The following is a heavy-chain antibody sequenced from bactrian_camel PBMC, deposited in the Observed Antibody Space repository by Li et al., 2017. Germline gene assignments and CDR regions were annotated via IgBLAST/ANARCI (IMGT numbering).Heavy chain of an antibody. J-gene: IGHJ4*01. CDR1: GYTYSSYC. D-gene: IGHD2*01. CDR3: LVGFDY. CDR2: IATGSGNT. V-gene: IGHV3S40*01. Sequence: VQLVESGGGSVQAGGSLRLSCAASGYTYSSYCMGWFRQAPGKEREGVARIATGSGNTYYADSVKGRFTISRDNSRNTVILELTSLAIEDTAMYYCLVGFDYWGQGTQVTVS.